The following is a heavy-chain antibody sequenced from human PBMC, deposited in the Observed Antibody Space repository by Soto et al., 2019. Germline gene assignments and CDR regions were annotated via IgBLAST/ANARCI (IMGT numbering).Heavy chain of an antibody. CDR2: IYYSGTT. D-gene: IGHD3-10*01. CDR3: ARDKIWFGELVYYYGMDV. V-gene: IGHV4-30-4*01. CDR1: GGSISSGDYY. J-gene: IGHJ6*02. Sequence: PSETLSLTCTVSGGSISSGDYYWSWIRQPPGKGLEWIGYIYYSGTTNYNPSLKSRVTISVDTSKNQFSLKLSSVTAADTAVYYCARDKIWFGELVYYYGMDVWGQGTTVTGSS.